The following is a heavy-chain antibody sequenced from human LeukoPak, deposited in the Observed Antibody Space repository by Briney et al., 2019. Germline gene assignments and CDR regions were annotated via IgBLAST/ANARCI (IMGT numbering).Heavy chain of an antibody. V-gene: IGHV4-39*01. CDR2: IYYSGST. D-gene: IGHD3-9*01. Sequence: SETLSLTCTVSGGSISSSSYYWGWIRQPPGKGLEWIGSIYYSGSTYYNPSLKSRVTISVDTSKNQFSLKLSSVTAADTAVYYCAPYDILTGYPFDYWGQGTLVTVSS. CDR1: GGSISSSSYY. CDR3: APYDILTGYPFDY. J-gene: IGHJ4*02.